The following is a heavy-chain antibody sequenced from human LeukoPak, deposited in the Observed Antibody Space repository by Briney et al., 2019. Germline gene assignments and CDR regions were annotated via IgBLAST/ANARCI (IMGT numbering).Heavy chain of an antibody. CDR1: GVFFSGYY. V-gene: IGHV4-34*01. CDR2: INHSGST. D-gene: IGHD3-22*01. Sequence: SETLSLTCAVYGVFFSGYYWSWLRQPPGKGLEWVREINHSGSTNYNPSLKSRVTISVDTSKNQFSLNLSAVTGAYTAVYFCARFLDSSGYCCCGQGTLVTVSS. CDR3: ARFLDSSGYCC. J-gene: IGHJ4*02.